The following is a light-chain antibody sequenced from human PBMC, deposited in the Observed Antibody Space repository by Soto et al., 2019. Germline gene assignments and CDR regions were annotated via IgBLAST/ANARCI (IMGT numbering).Light chain of an antibody. J-gene: IGLJ2*01. V-gene: IGLV2-14*03. Sequence: QSALTQPASVSGSLRQSITISCTGTSRDVGNYNYVSWYQHHTGRAPKLVIYDVNNRPAGISNRFSGSKSDNTASLIIFGLQAEDEADYYCSSYTSSSNVIFGGGTKVTVL. CDR1: SRDVGNYNY. CDR3: SSYTSSSNVI. CDR2: DVN.